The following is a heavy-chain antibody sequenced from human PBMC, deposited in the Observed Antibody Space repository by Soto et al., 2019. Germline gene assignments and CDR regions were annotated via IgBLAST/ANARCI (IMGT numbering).Heavy chain of an antibody. V-gene: IGHV4-34*01. CDR3: ARGGDFWSGKLSWFDP. D-gene: IGHD3-3*01. J-gene: IGHJ5*02. CDR2: INHSGST. Sequence: SETLSLTCAVYGGSFSGYYWSWIRQPPGKGLEWIGEINHSGSTNYNPSLKSRVTISVDTSKNQFSLKLSSVTAADTAVYYCARGGDFWSGKLSWFDPWGQGTLVTVSS. CDR1: GGSFSGYY.